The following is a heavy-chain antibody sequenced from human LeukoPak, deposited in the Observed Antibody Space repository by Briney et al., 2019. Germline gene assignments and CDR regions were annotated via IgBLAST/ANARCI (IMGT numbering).Heavy chain of an antibody. Sequence: SETLSLTCTVSCASISSYYWSWIRQPAGKGLEWIGRFYTSGSTKYNPSLKSRVTMSVDTSKNQFSLKLNSVTAADTAVYYCAREVYDSSGYPRVYFDYWGQGTLVTVSS. CDR2: FYTSGST. CDR3: AREVYDSSGYPRVYFDY. CDR1: CASISSYY. V-gene: IGHV4-4*07. J-gene: IGHJ4*02. D-gene: IGHD3-22*01.